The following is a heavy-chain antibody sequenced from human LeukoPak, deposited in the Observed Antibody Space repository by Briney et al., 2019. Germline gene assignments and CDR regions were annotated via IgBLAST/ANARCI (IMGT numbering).Heavy chain of an antibody. J-gene: IGHJ3*02. CDR2: IYYSGST. V-gene: IGHV4-61*01. CDR3: ARKDPSGTYGAFDI. Sequence: PSETLSLTCTVSGGSVSSGSYYWSWLRQPPGTGLEWIGYIYYSGSTNYNPSLKSRVTISVDTSKNQFSLKLSSVTAADTAVYYCARKDPSGTYGAFDIWGQGTMVTVSS. CDR1: GGSVSSGSYY. D-gene: IGHD3-10*01.